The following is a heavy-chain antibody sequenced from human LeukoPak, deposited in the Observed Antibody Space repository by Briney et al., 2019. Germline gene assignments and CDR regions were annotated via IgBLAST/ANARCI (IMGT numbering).Heavy chain of an antibody. CDR1: GGSISSSSYY. CDR2: MYYSGST. Sequence: SETLSLTCTVSGGSISSSSYYWGWIRQPPGKGLEWIGSMYYSGSTYYNPSLKSRVTISVDTSKNQFSLNVSSVTAADTAVYYCARSSGSFDSWGQGTLVTVSS. CDR3: ARSSGSFDS. J-gene: IGHJ4*02. V-gene: IGHV4-39*07. D-gene: IGHD1-26*01.